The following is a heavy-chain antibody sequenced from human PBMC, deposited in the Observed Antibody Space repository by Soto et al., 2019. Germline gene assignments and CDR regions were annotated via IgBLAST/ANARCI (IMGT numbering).Heavy chain of an antibody. CDR3: ARSDDILTGADYFDY. D-gene: IGHD3-9*01. J-gene: IGHJ4*02. Sequence: QVQLVESGGGVVQPGRSLRLSCAASGFTFSSYGMHWVRQAPGKGLEWVAVIWYDGSNKYYADSVKGRFTISRDNSQNTLYLQMNSLRAEDTAVYYCARSDDILTGADYFDYWGQGTLVTVSS. CDR1: GFTFSSYG. V-gene: IGHV3-33*01. CDR2: IWYDGSNK.